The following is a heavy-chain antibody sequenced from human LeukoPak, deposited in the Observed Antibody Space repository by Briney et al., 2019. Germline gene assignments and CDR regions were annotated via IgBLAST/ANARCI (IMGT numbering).Heavy chain of an antibody. D-gene: IGHD1-1*01. CDR2: INPNSGGT. J-gene: IGHJ3*02. V-gene: IGHV1-2*02. CDR3: ARSWNDVSDAFDI. CDR1: GYTFTGYY. Sequence: ASVKVSCKASGYTFTGYYMHWVRQAPGQGLEWMGWINPNSGGTNYAQKLQGRVTITRNTSISTAYMELSSLRSEDTAVYYCARSWNDVSDAFDIWGQGTMVTVSS.